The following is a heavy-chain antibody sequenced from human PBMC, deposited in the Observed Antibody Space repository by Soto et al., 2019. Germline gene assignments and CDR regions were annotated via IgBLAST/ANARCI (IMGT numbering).Heavy chain of an antibody. J-gene: IGHJ4*02. CDR2: IYYTGST. CDR1: GDSINNYY. Sequence: PSETLSLTCTVSGDSINNYYWSWIRQPPGKRLEWIGYIYYTGSTTYNPSLESRVTMSVDTSKYQFSLKLNSVNAADTAVYYCAKYRRTEAEGFTLDYWGRGTLVTVSS. D-gene: IGHD6-13*01. CDR3: AKYRRTEAEGFTLDY. V-gene: IGHV4-59*01.